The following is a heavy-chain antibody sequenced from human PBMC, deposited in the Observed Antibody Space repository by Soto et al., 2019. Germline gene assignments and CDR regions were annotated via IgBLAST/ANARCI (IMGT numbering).Heavy chain of an antibody. V-gene: IGHV5-51*01. Sequence: GASLKISCKGSRYSFSNYWIGWVRQMPGKGLEWMGTIYPGDSDTRYSPSLQGQVTISADKSITTAYLQWSSLKASDTAMYYCARPVGAADPMDAFDIWGQGTMVTVSS. CDR1: RYSFSNYW. CDR2: IYPGDSDT. J-gene: IGHJ3*02. D-gene: IGHD1-26*01. CDR3: ARPVGAADPMDAFDI.